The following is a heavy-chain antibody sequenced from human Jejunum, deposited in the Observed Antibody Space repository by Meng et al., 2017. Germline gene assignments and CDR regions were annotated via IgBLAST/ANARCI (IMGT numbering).Heavy chain of an antibody. CDR1: GFTFNSYW. V-gene: IGHV3-74*03. D-gene: IGHD2-21*02. Sequence: GESLKISCVASGFTFNSYWMHWVRQAPGKGLVWVSRINSDGTSTTYADSVKGRFTISRDNAKSTLYLQMNSLRAEDTAVYYCVRGPPPYCAGDCYPQNPDYWGHGTQVT. CDR2: INSDGTST. CDR3: VRGPPPYCAGDCYPQNPDY. J-gene: IGHJ4*01.